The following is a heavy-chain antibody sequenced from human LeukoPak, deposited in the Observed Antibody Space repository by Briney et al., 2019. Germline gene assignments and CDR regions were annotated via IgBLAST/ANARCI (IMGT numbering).Heavy chain of an antibody. V-gene: IGHV4-59*01. CDR2: FYYMGGT. Sequence: PSETLSLTCTVSGASINNYYWSWIRQPPGKGLEWMGYFYYMGGTNYNPSLKSRVTISVDTSTNKFSLKLTSVPAADTAVFICARGHSSWEYYFDYWGQGTLVTVSS. J-gene: IGHJ4*02. CDR1: GASINNYY. D-gene: IGHD6-13*01. CDR3: ARGHSSWEYYFDY.